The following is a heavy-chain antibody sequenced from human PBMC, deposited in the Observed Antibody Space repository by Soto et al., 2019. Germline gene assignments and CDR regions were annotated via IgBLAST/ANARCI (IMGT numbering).Heavy chain of an antibody. CDR3: ENVTWEVDTS. V-gene: IGHV3-74*03. D-gene: IGHD1-26*01. CDR1: VFSFFNFL. J-gene: IGHJ5*02. Sequence: PVVSLRLSCSYSVFSFFNFLIHWVRQAPVKGLEWVSHIGADGTDIVYADSLKVRFIISIDKARNTVYLQMHSLEAEDTAVYYSENVTWEVDTSWGKGKMVXVFS. CDR2: IGADGTDI.